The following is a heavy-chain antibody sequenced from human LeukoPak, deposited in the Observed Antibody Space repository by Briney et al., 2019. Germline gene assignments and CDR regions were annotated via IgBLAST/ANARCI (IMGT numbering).Heavy chain of an antibody. D-gene: IGHD3-10*01. J-gene: IGHJ6*03. V-gene: IGHV3-49*04. CDR1: GFTFGDYA. Sequence: GGSLRLSCTASGFTFGDYAMSWVRQAPGKGLEWVGFIRSKAYGGTTEYAASVKGRFTISRDDSKSIAHLQMNSLKTEDTAVYYCTRDQYYGSGPFRGYYYYYMDVWGKGTTVTVSS. CDR2: IRSKAYGGTT. CDR3: TRDQYYGSGPFRGYYYYYMDV.